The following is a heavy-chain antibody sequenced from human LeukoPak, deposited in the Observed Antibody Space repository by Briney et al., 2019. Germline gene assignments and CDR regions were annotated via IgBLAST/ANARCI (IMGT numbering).Heavy chain of an antibody. D-gene: IGHD4-17*01. CDR1: GFTFSSYS. J-gene: IGHJ4*02. CDR3: ASETVTKDY. V-gene: IGHV3-21*01. CDR2: ISSSSSYI. Sequence: GGSLRLSCAASGFTFSSYSMDWVRQAPGKGLEWVSSISSSSSYIYYADSVKGRFTISRDNAKNSLYLQMNSLRAEDTAVYYCASETVTKDYWGQGTLVTVSS.